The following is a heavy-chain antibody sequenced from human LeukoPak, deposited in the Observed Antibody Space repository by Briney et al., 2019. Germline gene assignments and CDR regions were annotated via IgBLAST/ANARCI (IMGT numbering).Heavy chain of an antibody. CDR3: ARGRRSQYYYYYYMDV. J-gene: IGHJ6*03. D-gene: IGHD6-25*01. Sequence: SVKVSSTASGGTFSSYAISWVRQATCQGQEWMGRVIPIFGTANYAQKFQGRVTITTDESTSTAYMELSSLRSEDTAVYYCARGRRSQYYYYYYMDVWGKGTTVTVSS. V-gene: IGHV1-69*05. CDR2: VIPIFGTA. CDR1: GGTFSSYA.